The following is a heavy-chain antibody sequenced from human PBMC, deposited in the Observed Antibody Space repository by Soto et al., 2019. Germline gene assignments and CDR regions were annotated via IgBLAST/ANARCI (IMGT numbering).Heavy chain of an antibody. J-gene: IGHJ4*02. D-gene: IGHD3-9*01. CDR3: ARYRTDFLPPWRYVDWVHPAEFDY. Sequence: QVRLVQSGAEVKKPGASVKVSCKASGYTFTSYGISWVRQAPGQGLEWMGWISAYNGNTNYAQKLQGRVTITTDKATSTAYMELRSLRSDDTAVYYCARYRTDFLPPWRYVDWVHPAEFDYGGEATLVTVSS. CDR1: GYTFTSYG. V-gene: IGHV1-18*01. CDR2: ISAYNGNT.